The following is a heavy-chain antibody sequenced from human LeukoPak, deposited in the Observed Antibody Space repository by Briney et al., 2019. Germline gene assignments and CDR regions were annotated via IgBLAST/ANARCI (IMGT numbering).Heavy chain of an antibody. CDR2: ISSNGGST. J-gene: IGHJ3*02. CDR1: GFTFSSYA. CDR3: ARHPRQGVVVVVATLSAFDI. D-gene: IGHD2-15*01. Sequence: GGSLRLSCAASGFTFSSYAMHWVRQAPGKGLEYVSAISSNGGSTYYANSVKGRFTISRDNSKNTLYLQMGSLRAEDMAVYYCARHPRQGVVVVVATLSAFDIWGQGTMVTVSS. V-gene: IGHV3-64*01.